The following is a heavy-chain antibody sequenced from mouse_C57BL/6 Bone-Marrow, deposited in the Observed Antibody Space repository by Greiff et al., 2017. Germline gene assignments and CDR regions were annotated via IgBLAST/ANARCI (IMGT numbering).Heavy chain of an antibody. CDR2: IYPGSGNT. J-gene: IGHJ1*03. CDR1: GYTFTDYY. Sequence: QVQLKQSGAELVRPGASVKLSCKASGYTFTDYYINWVKQRPGQGLEWIARIYPGSGNTYYNEKFKGKATLTAEKSSSTAYMQLSSLTSEDSAFYFCARFYYYGSSPHWYFDVWGTGTTVTVSS. D-gene: IGHD1-1*01. CDR3: ARFYYYGSSPHWYFDV. V-gene: IGHV1-76*01.